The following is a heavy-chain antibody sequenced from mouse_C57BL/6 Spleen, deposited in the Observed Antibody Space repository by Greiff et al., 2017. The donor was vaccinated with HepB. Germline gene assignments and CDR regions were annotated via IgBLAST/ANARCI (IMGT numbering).Heavy chain of an antibody. V-gene: IGHV1-54*01. CDR2: INPGSGGT. CDR3: ARDYSNGPYAMDY. D-gene: IGHD2-5*01. J-gene: IGHJ4*01. CDR1: GYAFTNYL. Sequence: VQLQQSGAELVRPGTSVKVSCKASGYAFTNYLIEWVKQRPGKGLEWIGVINPGSGGTNYNEKFKGKATLTADKSSSTAYMQLRSLTSEDSAVYFCARDYSNGPYAMDYWGQGTSVTVSS.